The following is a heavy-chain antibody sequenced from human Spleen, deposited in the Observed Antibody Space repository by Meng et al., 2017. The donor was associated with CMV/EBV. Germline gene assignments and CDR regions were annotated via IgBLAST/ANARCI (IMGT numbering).Heavy chain of an antibody. CDR1: GFSLTNYG. D-gene: IGHD6-13*01. CDR3: AKGRYTSPYDAFDI. V-gene: IGHV3-30*02. J-gene: IGHJ3*02. Sequence: GGSLSLTCAASGFSLTNYGMHWVRQAPGKGLEWVAFIRSDGSNKYYADSVKGRFTISRDNSKNTLYLQMNSLRAEDTAVYYCAKGRYTSPYDAFDIWGQGTMVTVSS. CDR2: IRSDGSNK.